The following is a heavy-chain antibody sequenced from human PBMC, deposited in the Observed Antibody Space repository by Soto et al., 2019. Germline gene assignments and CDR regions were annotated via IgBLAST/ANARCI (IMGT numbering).Heavy chain of an antibody. V-gene: IGHV1-18*01. J-gene: IGHJ4*01. CDR3: TRENAAAASPTLDY. D-gene: IGHD6-13*01. CDR2: ISVSNGYT. Sequence: ASVKVSCKASGYPFTTYGSNWERQAPGQGLEWMGWISVSNGYTNYAQNLQGRVTMTADTSTNVAYMELRSPRSDDTAVYYCTRENAAAASPTLDYWGHGTLVTVSS. CDR1: GYPFTTYG.